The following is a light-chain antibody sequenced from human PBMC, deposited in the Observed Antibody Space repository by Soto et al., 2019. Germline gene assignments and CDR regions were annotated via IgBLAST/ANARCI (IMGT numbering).Light chain of an antibody. CDR2: GNS. CDR1: SSNIGAGYD. Sequence: QSVLTQPPSVSGAPGQRVTISCTGSSSNIGAGYDVHWYQPLPGTAPKLLIYGNSNRPSGVPDRFSGSKSGTSASLAITGLQAADEADYYCQSYDSSLSGSRVFGGGTKLTVL. CDR3: QSYDSSLSGSRV. V-gene: IGLV1-40*01. J-gene: IGLJ2*01.